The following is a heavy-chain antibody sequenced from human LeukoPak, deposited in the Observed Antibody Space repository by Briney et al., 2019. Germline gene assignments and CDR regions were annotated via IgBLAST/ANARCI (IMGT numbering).Heavy chain of an antibody. Sequence: GGSLRLSCAASGFTFSGSAMHWVRQAPGKGLEWVGRIRSKANSYATAYAASVRGRFTISRDGSKNTAYLQMNSLKTEDTAVYYCTAVGATGGYWGQGTLVTVSS. CDR1: GFTFSGSA. V-gene: IGHV3-73*01. D-gene: IGHD1-26*01. CDR2: IRSKANSYAT. CDR3: TAVGATGGY. J-gene: IGHJ4*02.